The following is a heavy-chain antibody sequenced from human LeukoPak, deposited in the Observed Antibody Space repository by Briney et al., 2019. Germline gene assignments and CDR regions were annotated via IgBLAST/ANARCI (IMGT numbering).Heavy chain of an antibody. CDR3: ARDPMVATTRGTLDY. V-gene: IGHV7-4-1*02. J-gene: IGHJ4*02. D-gene: IGHD5-24*01. CDR2: INTNTGNP. CDR1: GYTFTSYA. Sequence: ASVKVSCKASGYTFTSYAMNWVRQAPGQGLEWMGWINTNTGNPTYAQGFTGRFVFSLDTSVSTASLQISSLKAEDTAVYYCARDPMVATTRGTLDYWGQGTLVTVSS.